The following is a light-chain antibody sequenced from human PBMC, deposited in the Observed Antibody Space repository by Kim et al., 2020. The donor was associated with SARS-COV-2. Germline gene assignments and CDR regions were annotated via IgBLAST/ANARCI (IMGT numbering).Light chain of an antibody. V-gene: IGLV2-14*03. CDR2: DVS. CDR1: SSDADAYKY. CDR3: SSYTRSSTNYV. J-gene: IGLJ1*01. Sequence: QSITISCTRTSSDADAYKYVAWYQQHPGKAPQLMIYDVSNRPSGVSNRFSGSKSGNTASLTISGLQAEDEADYYCSSYTRSSTNYVFGTGTKVTVL.